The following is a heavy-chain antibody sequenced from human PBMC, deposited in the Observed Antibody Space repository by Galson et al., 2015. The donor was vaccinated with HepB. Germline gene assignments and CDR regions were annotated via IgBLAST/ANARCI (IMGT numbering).Heavy chain of an antibody. Sequence: SVKVSCKASGGTFSSYAISWVRQAPGQGLEWMGGIIPIFGTANYAQKFQGRVTITADESTSTAYMELSSLRSEDTAVYYCARAGLGLTSRKDFDYWGQGTLVTVSS. D-gene: IGHD4/OR15-4a*01. CDR3: ARAGLGLTSRKDFDY. V-gene: IGHV1-69*13. CDR2: IIPIFGTA. J-gene: IGHJ4*02. CDR1: GGTFSSYA.